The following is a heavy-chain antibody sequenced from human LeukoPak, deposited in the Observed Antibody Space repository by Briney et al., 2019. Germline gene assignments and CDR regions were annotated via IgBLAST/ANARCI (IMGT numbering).Heavy chain of an antibody. CDR1: GFTFTRNC. J-gene: IGHJ5*01. V-gene: IGHV3-30-3*01. D-gene: IGHD1-26*01. Sequence: PGRSLRLSCIASGFTFTRNCMHWVRQAPGKGLEWVAAIPHDGSSALYADSVKGRFIISRDNSKNTRYLQMNSLRIEDSAVYYCATGSDFYYDSWGQGILVTVSS. CDR2: IPHDGSSA. CDR3: ATGSDFYYDS.